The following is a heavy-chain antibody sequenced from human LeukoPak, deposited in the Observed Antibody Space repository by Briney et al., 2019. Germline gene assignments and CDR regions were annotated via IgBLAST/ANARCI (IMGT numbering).Heavy chain of an antibody. J-gene: IGHJ6*02. V-gene: IGHV1-69*13. Sequence: VASVKVSCKASGGTFSSYAISWVRQAPGQGLEWMGGIIPIFGTANYAQKFQGRVMITADESTSTAYMELSSLRSEDTAVYYCARMDIVVVPAAIRYYYYGMDVWGQGTTVTVSS. D-gene: IGHD2-2*02. CDR3: ARMDIVVVPAAIRYYYYGMDV. CDR1: GGTFSSYA. CDR2: IIPIFGTA.